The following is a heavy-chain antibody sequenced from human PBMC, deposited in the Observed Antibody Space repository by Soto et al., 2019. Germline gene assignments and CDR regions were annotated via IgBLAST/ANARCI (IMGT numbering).Heavy chain of an antibody. CDR2: IDHTGTT. J-gene: IGHJ4*02. V-gene: IGHV4-34*01. CDR1: GESFSGYY. CDR3: TRGRPPRY. Sequence: PSETLSLTCAVSGESFSGYYWSWIRQSPGKGLEWIGDIDHTGTTHYNPSLKNRVTILVDRSKKHFPLTLTSVTTADTAEYFCTRGRPPRYWGQGTPVTVSS.